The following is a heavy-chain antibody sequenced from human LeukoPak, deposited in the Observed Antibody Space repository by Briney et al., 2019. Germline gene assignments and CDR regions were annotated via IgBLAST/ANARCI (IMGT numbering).Heavy chain of an antibody. D-gene: IGHD1-14*01. CDR1: GFTFRNHG. J-gene: IGHJ4*02. Sequence: PGRSLRLSCAASGFTFRNHGMHWVRQAPGKGLEWVAVISYDGSNKYYADSVKGRFTISRDNSKNTLYLQMNSLRAEDTAVYYCARDGGPINSFFDYWGQGTLVTVSS. CDR3: ARDGGPINSFFDY. CDR2: ISYDGSNK. V-gene: IGHV3-30*19.